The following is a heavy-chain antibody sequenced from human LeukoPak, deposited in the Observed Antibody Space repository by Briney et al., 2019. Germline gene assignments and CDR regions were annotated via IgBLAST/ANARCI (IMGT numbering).Heavy chain of an antibody. CDR2: IYYSGST. D-gene: IGHD3-16*02. J-gene: IGHJ4*02. Sequence: SETLSLTCTVSGGSISSYYWSWTRQPPGKGLEWIGYIYYSGSTNYNPSLKSRVTISVDTSKNQFSLKLSSVTAADTAVYYCTRATGLRLGELSYYFDYWGQGTLVTVSS. V-gene: IGHV4-59*01. CDR1: GGSISSYY. CDR3: TRATGLRLGELSYYFDY.